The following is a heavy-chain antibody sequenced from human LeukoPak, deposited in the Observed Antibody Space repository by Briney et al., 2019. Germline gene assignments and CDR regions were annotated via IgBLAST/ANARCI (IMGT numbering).Heavy chain of an antibody. CDR2: IYYSGST. D-gene: IGHD3-22*01. CDR1: GGSFSGYY. Sequence: SETLSLTCAVYGGSFSGYYWSWIRQPPGKGLEWIGSIYYSGSTYYNPSLKSRVTISVDTSKNLFSLKVSSVTAADTAVYYCARNHYYDSSGYFTGGDQYYFDYWGQGTLVTVSS. J-gene: IGHJ4*02. V-gene: IGHV4-34*01. CDR3: ARNHYYDSSGYFTGGDQYYFDY.